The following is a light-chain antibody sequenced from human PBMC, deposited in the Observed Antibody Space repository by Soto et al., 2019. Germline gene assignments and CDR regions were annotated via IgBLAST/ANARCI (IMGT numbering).Light chain of an antibody. CDR2: KAS. Sequence: DIPMTQSPSTLSGSVGDRVTITCRASQTISSWLAWYQQKPGKAPKLLIYKASTLKSGVPSRFSGSGSGTEFPLTNSSPQPDDFATYYCQHYNSYSEAFGQGTKVELK. CDR3: QHYNSYSEA. CDR1: QTISSW. V-gene: IGKV1-5*03. J-gene: IGKJ1*01.